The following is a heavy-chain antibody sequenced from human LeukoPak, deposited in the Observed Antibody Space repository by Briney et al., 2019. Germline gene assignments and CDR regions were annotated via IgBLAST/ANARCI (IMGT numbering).Heavy chain of an antibody. CDR3: ARAPYYDFWSGYCSRGSCYGMDV. J-gene: IGHJ6*02. CDR1: GYTFTGYY. V-gene: IGHV1-2*06. Sequence: ASVKVSCKASGYTFTGYYMHWVRQAPGQGLEWMGRINPNSGGTNYAQKFQGRVTMTRDTSISTAYMELSRLRSDDTAVYYCARAPYYDFWSGYCSRGSCYGMDVWGQGTTVTVSS. D-gene: IGHD3-3*01. CDR2: INPNSGGT.